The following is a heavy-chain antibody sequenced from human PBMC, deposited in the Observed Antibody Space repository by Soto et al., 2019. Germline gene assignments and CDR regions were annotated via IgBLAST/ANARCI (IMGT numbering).Heavy chain of an antibody. CDR2: IIPIFGTA. D-gene: IGHD2-2*01. Sequence: ASVKVSCKASGGTFSSYAISWVRQAPGQGLEWMGGIIPIFGTANYAQKFQGRVTITADESTSTAYMELSSLRSEDTAVYYCARDERGIHCSSPNCAGMDVWGQGTTVTVSS. V-gene: IGHV1-69*13. CDR1: GGTFSSYA. J-gene: IGHJ6*02. CDR3: ARDERGIHCSSPNCAGMDV.